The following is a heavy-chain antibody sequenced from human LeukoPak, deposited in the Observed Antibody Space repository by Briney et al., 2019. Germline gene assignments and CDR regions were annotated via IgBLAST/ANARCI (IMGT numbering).Heavy chain of an antibody. V-gene: IGHV3-53*01. Sequence: GGSLRLSCEASGFNVSSNYMTWVRQAPGKGLEWVSVIYSGGSTYYADSVKGRFTISRDNSKNTLYLQMNSLRAEDTAVYYCARWAAGVDYWGQGTLVTVSS. D-gene: IGHD6-19*01. J-gene: IGHJ4*02. CDR2: IYSGGST. CDR1: GFNVSSNY. CDR3: ARWAAGVDY.